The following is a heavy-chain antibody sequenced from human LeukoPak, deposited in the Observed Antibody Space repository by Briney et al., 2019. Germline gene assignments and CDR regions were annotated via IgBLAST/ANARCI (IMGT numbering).Heavy chain of an antibody. CDR2: IYYSGST. D-gene: IGHD1-26*01. V-gene: IGHV4-59*08. Sequence: SETLSLTCTASGGSISSYYWSWIRQPPGKGLEWIGYIYYSGSTNYNPSLKSRVTISVDTSKNQFSLKLSSVTAADTAVYYCARLGTLVGATTVDPWGQGTLVTVSS. J-gene: IGHJ5*02. CDR3: ARLGTLVGATTVDP. CDR1: GGSISSYY.